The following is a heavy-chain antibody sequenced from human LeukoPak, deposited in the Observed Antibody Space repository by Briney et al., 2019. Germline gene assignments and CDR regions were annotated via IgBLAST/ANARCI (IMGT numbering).Heavy chain of an antibody. V-gene: IGHV3-30*18. J-gene: IGHJ4*02. CDR1: GFTFSSYG. CDR3: AKQGDSGYAPG. D-gene: IGHD5-12*01. Sequence: GGSLRLSCAASGFTFSSYGMHWVRQAPGKGLEWVAVISYDGSNKYYADSVKGRFTISRDNSKNTLYLQMNSLRAEDTDVYYCAKQGDSGYAPGWGQGTLVTVSS. CDR2: ISYDGSNK.